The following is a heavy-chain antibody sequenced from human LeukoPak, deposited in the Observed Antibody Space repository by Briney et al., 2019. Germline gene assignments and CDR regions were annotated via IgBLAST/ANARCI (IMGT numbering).Heavy chain of an antibody. CDR2: IYYSGST. D-gene: IGHD6-13*01. CDR3: ATQNDAAAALDY. CDR1: GGSISSGGYY. V-gene: IGHV4-31*03. Sequence: SETLSLTCTVSGGSISSGGYYWSWIRQHPGKGLEWIGYIYYSGSTYYNPSLKSRVTISVDTSKNQFSLKLSSVTAADTAMYYCATQNDAAAALDYWGQGTLVTVSS. J-gene: IGHJ4*02.